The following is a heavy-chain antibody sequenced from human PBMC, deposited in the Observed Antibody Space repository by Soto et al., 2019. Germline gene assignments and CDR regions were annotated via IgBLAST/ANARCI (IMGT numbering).Heavy chain of an antibody. V-gene: IGHV4-4*02. CDR3: ARVEQLIYYGMDV. CDR1: GGSISSSNW. D-gene: IGHD5-18*01. Sequence: SETLSLTCAVSGGSISSSNWWSWVRQPPGKGLEWIGEIYHSGSTNYNPSLKSRVTISVDKSKNQFSLKLSSVTAADTAVYYCARVEQLIYYGMDVWGQGTTVTVSS. J-gene: IGHJ6*02. CDR2: IYHSGST.